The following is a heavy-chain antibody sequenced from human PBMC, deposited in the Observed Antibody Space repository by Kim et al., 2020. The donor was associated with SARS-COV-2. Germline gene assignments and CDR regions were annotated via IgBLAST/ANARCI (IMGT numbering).Heavy chain of an antibody. CDR1: GFTFSSYG. CDR2: ISYDGSNK. V-gene: IGHV3-30*18. J-gene: IGHJ6*02. Sequence: GESLRLSCAASGFTFSSYGMHWVRQAPGKGLEWVAVISYDGSNKYYADSVKGRFTISRDNSKNTLYLQMNSLRAEDTAVYYCAKGSGTYDFWSGYLDPDYYYYYGMDVWGQGTTVTVSS. D-gene: IGHD3-3*01. CDR3: AKGSGTYDFWSGYLDPDYYYYYGMDV.